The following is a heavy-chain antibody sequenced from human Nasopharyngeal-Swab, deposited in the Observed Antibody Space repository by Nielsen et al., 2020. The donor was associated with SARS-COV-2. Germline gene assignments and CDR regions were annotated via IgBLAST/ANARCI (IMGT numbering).Heavy chain of an antibody. CDR1: GYTFTSYD. Sequence: ASVKVSCKASGYTFTSYDINWVRQATGQGLEWMGWMNPNSGNTGYAQKFQGRVTMTRNTSISTAYMELSSLRSEDTAVYYCARFGPGYGSGWYGNDYWGQGTLVTVSS. CDR3: ARFGPGYGSGWYGNDY. CDR2: MNPNSGNT. J-gene: IGHJ4*02. D-gene: IGHD6-19*01. V-gene: IGHV1-8*01.